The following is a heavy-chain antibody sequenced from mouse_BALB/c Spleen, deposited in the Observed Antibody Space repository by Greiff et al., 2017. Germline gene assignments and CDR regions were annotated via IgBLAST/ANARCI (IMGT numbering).Heavy chain of an antibody. J-gene: IGHJ2*01. CDR3: ARSLYGNYDDLHFDY. CDR1: GDSITSGY. Sequence: EVHLVESGPSLVKPSQTLSLTCSVTGDSITSGYWNWIRKFPGNKLEYMGYISYSGSTYYNPSLKSRISITRDTSKNQYYLQLNSVTTEDTATYYCARSLYGNYDDLHFDYWGQGTTLTVSS. CDR2: ISYSGST. V-gene: IGHV3-8*02. D-gene: IGHD2-1*01.